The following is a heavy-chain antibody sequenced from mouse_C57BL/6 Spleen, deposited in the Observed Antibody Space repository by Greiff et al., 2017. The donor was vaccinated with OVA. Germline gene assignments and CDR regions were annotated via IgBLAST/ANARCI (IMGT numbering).Heavy chain of an antibody. D-gene: IGHD2-3*01. CDR2: IHPNSGST. J-gene: IGHJ2*01. Sequence: QVQLQQPGAELVKPGASVKLSCKASGYTFTSYWMHWVKQRPGQGLEWIGMIHPNSGSTNYNEKFKSKATLTVDKSSSTAYMQLSSLTSEDSVVYYCAYDGYWYYCDYWGQGTTLTVSS. CDR3: AYDGYWYYCDY. V-gene: IGHV1-64*01. CDR1: GYTFTSYW.